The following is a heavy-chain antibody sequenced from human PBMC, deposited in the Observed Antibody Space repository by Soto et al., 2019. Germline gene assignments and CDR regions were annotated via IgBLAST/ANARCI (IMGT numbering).Heavy chain of an antibody. CDR3: ARDAAEYYFDY. V-gene: IGHV4-31*03. CDR1: GGSISSGGQY. CDR2: IYDSGST. J-gene: IGHJ4*02. Sequence: SETLSLTCTVSGGSISSGGQYWSWIRQHPGKGLEWIGYIYDSGSTYYNPSPRSRVTISVDTSKKQFSLKLRSVTAADTAVYYCARDAAEYYFDYWGQATLVTVSS. D-gene: IGHD6-25*01.